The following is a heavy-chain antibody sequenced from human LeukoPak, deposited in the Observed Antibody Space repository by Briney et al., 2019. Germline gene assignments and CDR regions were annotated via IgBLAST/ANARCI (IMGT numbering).Heavy chain of an antibody. CDR1: GGTFSSYA. V-gene: IGHV1-69*05. D-gene: IGHD3-9*01. J-gene: IGHJ6*03. CDR2: IIPIFGTA. CDR3: ARVVGGFDWLPDYYYYYMDV. Sequence: ASVKVSCKASGGTFSSYAISWVRQAPGQGLEWMGGIIPIFGTANYAQKFQGRVTITTDESTSTACMELSSLRSEDTAVYYCARVVGGFDWLPDYYYYYMDVWGTGTTVTVSS.